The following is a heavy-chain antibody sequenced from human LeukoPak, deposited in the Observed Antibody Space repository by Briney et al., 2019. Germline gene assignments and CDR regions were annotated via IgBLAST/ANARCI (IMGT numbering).Heavy chain of an antibody. Sequence: SETLSLTCNVSGGSISSSSYYWGWIRHPPGKGLEWFGSIYYSRSTYYNPPLKSRVTISVGTSKTQFSLKLISETAADTAVYYCARSPNSGYDPFDYWGQGTLVTVSS. J-gene: IGHJ4*02. D-gene: IGHD5-12*01. CDR2: IYYSRST. V-gene: IGHV4-39*01. CDR3: ARSPNSGYDPFDY. CDR1: GGSISSSSYY.